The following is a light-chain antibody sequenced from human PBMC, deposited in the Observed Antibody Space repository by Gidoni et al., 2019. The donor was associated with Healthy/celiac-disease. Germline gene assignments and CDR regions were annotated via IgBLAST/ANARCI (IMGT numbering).Light chain of an antibody. CDR2: GNS. CDR1: SSNIGAGYD. CDR3: QSYDSSLSGSV. V-gene: IGLV1-40*01. Sequence: QSVLTQPPSVSEAPGQRVTISCTGRSSNIGAGYDVHWYQQLPGTAPKLLIYGNSNRPSGFPDRFSGSKSVTSASLAITGLQADDEADYYCQSYDSSLSGSVFGGGTKLTVL. J-gene: IGLJ2*01.